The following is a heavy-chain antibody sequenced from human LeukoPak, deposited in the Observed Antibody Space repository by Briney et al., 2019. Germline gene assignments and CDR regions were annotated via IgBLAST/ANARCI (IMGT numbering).Heavy chain of an antibody. D-gene: IGHD3-9*01. CDR1: GVTVLTNY. V-gene: IGHV3-53*01. J-gene: IGHJ6*02. CDR3: ARGPLTKTDYDYGMDV. Sequence: GGSLRLSCAASGVTVLTNYMSWVRQAPRGGLEWVSLIYTGGSTYYADSVTGRSTISRDISKNTLYLQMNSLRADDTAVYYCARGPLTKTDYDYGMDVWGQGTTVTVSS. CDR2: IYTGGST.